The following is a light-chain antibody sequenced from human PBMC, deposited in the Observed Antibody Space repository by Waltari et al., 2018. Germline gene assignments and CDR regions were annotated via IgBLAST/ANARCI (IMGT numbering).Light chain of an antibody. CDR1: SSDIGGHHH. J-gene: IGLJ1*01. Sequence: QSALTQPASMSGSPGQSITISCTGTSSDIGGHHHVSWYQQHPGKAPKLMIYDVSKRFSGISNRFSGSKSANTASLTISGLQAEDEADYYCSAYTSSSSRVFGTGTRVTVL. CDR3: SAYTSSSSRV. CDR2: DVS. V-gene: IGLV2-14*03.